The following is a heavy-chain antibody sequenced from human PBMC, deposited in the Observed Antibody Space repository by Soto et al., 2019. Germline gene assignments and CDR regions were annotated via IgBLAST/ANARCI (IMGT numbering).Heavy chain of an antibody. Sequence: PGGSLRLSCAASGFTVSSNYMSWFRQAPGKGLEWVSVIYSGGSTYYADSVKGRFTISRDNSKNTLYLQMNSLRAEDTAVYYCARGSTPRYYSSSAHPLDYWGQGTLVTVSS. V-gene: IGHV3-53*01. CDR3: ARGSTPRYYSSSAHPLDY. CDR1: GFTVSSNY. D-gene: IGHD6-13*01. J-gene: IGHJ4*02. CDR2: IYSGGST.